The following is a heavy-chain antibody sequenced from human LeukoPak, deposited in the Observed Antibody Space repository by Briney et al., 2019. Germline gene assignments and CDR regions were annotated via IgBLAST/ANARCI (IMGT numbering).Heavy chain of an antibody. CDR1: GYTFTGYY. J-gene: IGHJ4*02. Sequence: GASVKVSCKASGYTFTGYYMHWVRQAPGQGLEWMGWINPNSGGTNYAQKFQGRVTMTRDTSISTAYVELSSLRSEDTAVYYCATAYYYDSSGYYYTFDYWGQGTLVTVSS. D-gene: IGHD3-22*01. V-gene: IGHV1-2*02. CDR2: INPNSGGT. CDR3: ATAYYYDSSGYYYTFDY.